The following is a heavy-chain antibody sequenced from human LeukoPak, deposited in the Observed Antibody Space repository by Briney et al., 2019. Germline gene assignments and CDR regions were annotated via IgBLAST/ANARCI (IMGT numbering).Heavy chain of an antibody. Sequence: SETLSLTCTVSGGSISSYYWSWIRQPPGKGLEWIGYIYYSGSTNYSPFLKSRVTISVDTSKNQFSLKLSSVIAADTAVYYCARTTEGYCSSASCFGFSYSYYMDVWGKGTTVTISS. D-gene: IGHD2-2*01. CDR1: GGSISSYY. V-gene: IGHV4-59*01. J-gene: IGHJ6*03. CDR2: IYYSGST. CDR3: ARTTEGYCSSASCFGFSYSYYMDV.